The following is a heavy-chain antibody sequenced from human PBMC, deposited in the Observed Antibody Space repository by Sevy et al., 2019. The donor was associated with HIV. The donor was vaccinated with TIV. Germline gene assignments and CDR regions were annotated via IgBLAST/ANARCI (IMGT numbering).Heavy chain of an antibody. D-gene: IGHD3-22*01. J-gene: IGHJ4*02. Sequence: ASVKVSCKVFGYTLSELSMHWVRQTPGKGLEWMGSFDPEDGETIYAQKFQGRVAMTEDTSTDTAYRELRSLRSEETAVFYCAITKDYYDNSGYPFDYWGQGTLVTVSS. CDR2: FDPEDGET. V-gene: IGHV1-24*01. CDR3: AITKDYYDNSGYPFDY. CDR1: GYTLSELS.